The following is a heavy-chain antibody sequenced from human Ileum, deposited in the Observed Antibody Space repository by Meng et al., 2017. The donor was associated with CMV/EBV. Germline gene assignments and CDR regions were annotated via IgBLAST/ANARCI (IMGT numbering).Heavy chain of an antibody. V-gene: IGHV1-69*10. CDR3: ARDIYDSSGYFPAYWFDP. CDR2: IIPILGIA. J-gene: IGHJ5*02. D-gene: IGHD3-22*01. Sequence: TFSSYAISWVRQAPGQGLEWMGGIIPILGIANYAQKFQGRVTITADKSTSTAYMELSSLRSEDTAVYYCARDIYDSSGYFPAYWFDPWGQGTLVTVSS. CDR1: TFSSYA.